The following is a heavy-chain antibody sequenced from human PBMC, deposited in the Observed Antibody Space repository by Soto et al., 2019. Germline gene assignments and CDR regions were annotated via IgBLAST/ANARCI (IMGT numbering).Heavy chain of an antibody. D-gene: IGHD6-25*01. Sequence: EVPLVESGGGLVQPGGSLRLSCAASGFTFSSYSMNWVRQAPGKGLEWVSYISSSSSTIYYADSVKRRFTISRDNAKNSLYLQMNGLRDEDTAVYYCARDDEPAPDYGMDVWGQGTTVTVSS. V-gene: IGHV3-48*02. J-gene: IGHJ6*02. CDR2: ISSSSSTI. CDR3: ARDDEPAPDYGMDV. CDR1: GFTFSSYS.